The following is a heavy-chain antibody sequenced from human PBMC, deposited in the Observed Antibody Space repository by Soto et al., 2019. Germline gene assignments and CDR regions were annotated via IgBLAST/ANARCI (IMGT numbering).Heavy chain of an antibody. CDR1: GGTFRSYS. CDR3: ARPDEGGYSSNNHYYYALDV. Sequence: SVEVSCKASGGTFRSYSISWVRQAPGQGLEWMGGIIPIFDITNYAQKFQGRVTITADESTSTAYMELSSLGSDDTAVYYCARPDEGGYSSNNHYYYALDVWGQGTT. D-gene: IGHD3-22*01. CDR2: IIPIFDIT. J-gene: IGHJ6*02. V-gene: IGHV1-69*13.